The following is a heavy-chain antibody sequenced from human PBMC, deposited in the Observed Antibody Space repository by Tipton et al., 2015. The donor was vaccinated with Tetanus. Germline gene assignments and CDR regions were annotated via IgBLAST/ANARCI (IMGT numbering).Heavy chain of an antibody. J-gene: IGHJ4*02. CDR3: ARAEWLTLFDY. D-gene: IGHD3-3*01. V-gene: IGHV4-59*08. CDR2: IYSGGTT. Sequence: TLSLTCTVSGDSVSRNYWSWIRQSPRKGLEWIGYIYSGGTTKYNPSLRSRVSISADTSKNQFPLKLNYVTAADTGVYYCARAEWLTLFDYWGQGTLVTVSS. CDR1: GDSVSRNY.